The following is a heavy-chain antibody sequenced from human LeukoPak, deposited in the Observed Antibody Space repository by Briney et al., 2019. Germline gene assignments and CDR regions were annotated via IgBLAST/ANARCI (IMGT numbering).Heavy chain of an antibody. J-gene: IGHJ6*02. V-gene: IGHV1-18*01. Sequence: ASVKVSCKASGYTFTSYGISWVRQAPGQGLEWMGWISAYNGNTNYAQKLQGRVTMTTDTSTSTAYMELRSLRSDDTAVYYCAREGFTIFGVVISGFYHGMDVWGQGTTVTVSS. CDR1: GYTFTSYG. CDR2: ISAYNGNT. D-gene: IGHD3-3*01. CDR3: AREGFTIFGVVISGFYHGMDV.